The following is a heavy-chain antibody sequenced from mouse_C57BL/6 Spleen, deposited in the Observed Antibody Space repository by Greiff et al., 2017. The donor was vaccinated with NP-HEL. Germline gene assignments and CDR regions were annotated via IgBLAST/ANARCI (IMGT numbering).Heavy chain of an antibody. CDR1: GYAFTNYL. D-gene: IGHD2-4*01. J-gene: IGHJ3*01. Sequence: VKLQESGAELVRPGTSVKVSCKASGYAFTNYLIEWVKQRPGQGLEWIGVINPGSGGTNYNEKFKGKATLTADKSSSTAYMQLSSLTSEDSAVYFCARSGDYDVRGFAYWGQGTLVTVSA. V-gene: IGHV1-54*01. CDR2: INPGSGGT. CDR3: ARSGDYDVRGFAY.